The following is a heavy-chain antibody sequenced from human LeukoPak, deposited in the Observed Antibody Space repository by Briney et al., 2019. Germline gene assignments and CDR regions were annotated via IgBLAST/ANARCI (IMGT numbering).Heavy chain of an antibody. CDR2: IYYSGST. Sequence: SETLSLTCTVSGGSISSSSYYWGWIRQPPGKGLEWIGSIYYSGSTYYNPSLKSRVTISVDTSKNQFSLKLSSVTAADTAVYYCARLGSSTSRRAFDIWGQGTMVTVSS. CDR1: GGSISSSSYY. V-gene: IGHV4-39*01. D-gene: IGHD2-2*01. CDR3: ARLGSSTSRRAFDI. J-gene: IGHJ3*02.